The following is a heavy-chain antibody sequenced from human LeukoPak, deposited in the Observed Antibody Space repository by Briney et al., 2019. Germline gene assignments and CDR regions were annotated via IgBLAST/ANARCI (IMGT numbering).Heavy chain of an antibody. J-gene: IGHJ6*03. CDR2: ISGSGGST. Sequence: GGSLRLSCAASGFTFSNFAMTWVRQAPGKGLEWISAISGSGGSTYYADSVKGRFTISRDNSKNTLCLQTNSLRADDTAIYYCAKGGDSYYSYYYMDVWGKGTTVTVSS. CDR1: GFTFSNFA. D-gene: IGHD2-21*02. V-gene: IGHV3-23*01. CDR3: AKGGDSYYSYYYMDV.